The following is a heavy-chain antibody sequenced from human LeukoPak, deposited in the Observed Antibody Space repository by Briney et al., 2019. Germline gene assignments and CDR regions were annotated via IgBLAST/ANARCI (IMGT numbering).Heavy chain of an antibody. Sequence: PSETLSLTCTVSGGSISSSGYYWGWIRQPPGKGLEWIASIYYSGSTYYNPSLKSRVTTSVGTSKNQLSLKLSSLTAADTAVYYCARHEYSGSYYGLSWFDPWGQGTLVTVSS. CDR1: GGSISSSGYY. D-gene: IGHD1-26*01. CDR2: IYYSGST. V-gene: IGHV4-39*01. J-gene: IGHJ5*02. CDR3: ARHEYSGSYYGLSWFDP.